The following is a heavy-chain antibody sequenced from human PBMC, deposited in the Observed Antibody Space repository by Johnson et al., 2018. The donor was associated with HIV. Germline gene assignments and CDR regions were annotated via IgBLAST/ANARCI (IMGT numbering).Heavy chain of an antibody. Sequence: QVQLVESGGGVVQPGGSLRLSCAASGFTFADYGMHWVRQPPGKGLEWVAFLAHDESITHYADSVKGRFTISRDNSKNTRYLQMNSLRAEDTALYYCARGRLGDPFPGAFDIWGQGTMVTVSS. D-gene: IGHD3-16*01. CDR1: GFTFADYG. CDR3: ARGRLGDPFPGAFDI. V-gene: IGHV3-33*05. J-gene: IGHJ3*02. CDR2: LAHDESIT.